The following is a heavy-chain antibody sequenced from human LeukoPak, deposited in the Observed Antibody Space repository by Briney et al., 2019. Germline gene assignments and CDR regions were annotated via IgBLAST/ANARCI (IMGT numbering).Heavy chain of an antibody. V-gene: IGHV1-2*02. CDR3: ARGLGFRSSDAFDI. D-gene: IGHD7-27*01. Sequence: ASVKVSCKASGYTLTGYYMHWVRQAPGQGPEWMGWVNPNSGGTKYAQKFQDRVTMTRDTSITTAYMELSRLRSDDTAVYYCARGLGFRSSDAFDIWGQGTMVTVSS. CDR2: VNPNSGGT. J-gene: IGHJ3*02. CDR1: GYTLTGYY.